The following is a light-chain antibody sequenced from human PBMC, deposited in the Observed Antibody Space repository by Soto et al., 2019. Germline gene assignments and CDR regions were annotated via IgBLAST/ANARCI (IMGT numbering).Light chain of an antibody. V-gene: IGKV3-20*01. Sequence: GLTQSPGTLSLSPGERATLSCRASQSVSNNYIAWYQQKPGQAPRLLIYGASTRATGIPARFSGSGSGTEFTLTISSLEPEDFAVYYCQQYGSLSWTFGQGTMVDIK. CDR1: QSVSNNY. CDR3: QQYGSLSWT. J-gene: IGKJ1*01. CDR2: GAS.